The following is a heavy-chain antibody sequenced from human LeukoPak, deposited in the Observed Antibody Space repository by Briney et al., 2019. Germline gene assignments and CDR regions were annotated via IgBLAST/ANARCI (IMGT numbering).Heavy chain of an antibody. V-gene: IGHV4-30-2*01. J-gene: IGHJ4*02. D-gene: IGHD2-2*02. CDR3: ARDTDGLYTADY. CDR1: GGSISSGGYY. Sequence: SETLSLTCTVSGGSISSGGYYWSWIRQPPGKGLEWIGYIYHSGSTYYNPSLKSRVTISVDRSKNQFSLKLSSVTAADTAVYYCARDTDGLYTADYWGQGTLVTVSS. CDR2: IYHSGST.